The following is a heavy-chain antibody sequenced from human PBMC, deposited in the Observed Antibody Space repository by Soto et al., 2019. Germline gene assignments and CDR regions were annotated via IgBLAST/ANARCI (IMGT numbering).Heavy chain of an antibody. Sequence: EVQLVESGGGLVQPGGSLRLSCTASGFTFSSYWMSWVRQAPGKGLEWVANIKQDGSEEYYVDSVKGRFTISRDNAKNTLFLQMNSLRVEDTALYYCARDNWDDYWGQGTLVTVSS. V-gene: IGHV3-7*01. CDR2: IKQDGSEE. J-gene: IGHJ4*02. D-gene: IGHD7-27*01. CDR3: ARDNWDDY. CDR1: GFTFSSYW.